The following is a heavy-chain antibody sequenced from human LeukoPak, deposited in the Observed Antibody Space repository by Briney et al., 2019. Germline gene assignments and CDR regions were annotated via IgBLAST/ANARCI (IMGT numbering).Heavy chain of an antibody. J-gene: IGHJ4*02. D-gene: IGHD3-10*01. CDR1: GFTFTDTY. V-gene: IGHV3-11*04. CDR2: ISPSGTDI. Sequence: GGSLRLSCAVSGFTFTDTYMTWIRQAPGKGLESLSYISPSGTDISYADSVKGRFTISRDNAKNSLYLQMNSLRAEDTAVYYCARDQSPHYYGSGSYSPDYWGQGTLVTVSS. CDR3: ARDQSPHYYGSGSYSPDY.